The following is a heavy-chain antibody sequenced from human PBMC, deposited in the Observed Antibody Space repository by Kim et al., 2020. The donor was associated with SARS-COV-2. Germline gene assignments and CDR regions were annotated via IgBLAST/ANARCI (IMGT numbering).Heavy chain of an antibody. D-gene: IGHD3-22*01. V-gene: IGHV3-74*01. J-gene: IGHJ4*02. CDR3: ARVLSYYDSSGYIY. Sequence: AESVQGRFTSSGDNAKNTLYLHMNSLRAEDTAMYYCARVLSYYDSSGYIYWGQGTLVTVSS.